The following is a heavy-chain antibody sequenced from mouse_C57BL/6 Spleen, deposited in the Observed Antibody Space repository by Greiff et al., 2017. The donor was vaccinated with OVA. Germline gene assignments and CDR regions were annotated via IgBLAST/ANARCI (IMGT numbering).Heavy chain of an antibody. J-gene: IGHJ3*01. V-gene: IGHV5-4*01. CDR1: GFTFSSYA. Sequence: EVQRVESGGGLVKPGGSLKLSCAASGFTFSSYAMSWVRQTPEKRLEWVATISDGGSYTYYPDNVKGRFTISRDNAKNNLYLQMSHLKSEDTAMYYCARDGGYSWFAYWGQGTLVTVSA. CDR2: ISDGGSYT. CDR3: ARDGGYSWFAY. D-gene: IGHD2-3*01.